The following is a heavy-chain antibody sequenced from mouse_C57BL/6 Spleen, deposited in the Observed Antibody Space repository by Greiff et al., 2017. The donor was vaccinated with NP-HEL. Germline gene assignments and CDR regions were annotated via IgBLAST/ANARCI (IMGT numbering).Heavy chain of an antibody. CDR2: ISSGSSTI. CDR1: GFTFSDYG. V-gene: IGHV5-17*01. D-gene: IGHD2-4*01. CDR3: ARKDYDDAMDY. J-gene: IGHJ4*01. Sequence: DVHLVESGGGLVKPGGSLKLSCAASGFTFSDYGMHWVRQAPEKGLEWVAYISSGSSTIYYADTVKGRFTISRDNAKNTLFLQMTSLRSEDTAMYYCARKDYDDAMDYWGQGTSVTVSS.